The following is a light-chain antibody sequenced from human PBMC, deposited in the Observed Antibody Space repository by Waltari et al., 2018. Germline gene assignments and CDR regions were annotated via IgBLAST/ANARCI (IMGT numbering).Light chain of an antibody. CDR2: KAS. Sequence: DIQMTQSPSTLSASVGDRVTITCRASQRFSTWLAWYQQKPGKAPKLLIYKASTLGGGVPSRFSGSGSGTEFTLTISGLQPDDFATYYCQQYNSYPWTFGQGTKVEIK. V-gene: IGKV1-5*03. J-gene: IGKJ1*01. CDR1: QRFSTW. CDR3: QQYNSYPWT.